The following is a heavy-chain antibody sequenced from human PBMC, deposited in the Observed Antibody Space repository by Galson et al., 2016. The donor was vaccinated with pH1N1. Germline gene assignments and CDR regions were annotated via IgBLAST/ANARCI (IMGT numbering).Heavy chain of an antibody. CDR3: AHREYGDFVGSFDH. D-gene: IGHD4-17*01. CDR1: GFSLSTSAVG. CDR2: IFWNDDR. J-gene: IGHJ4*02. Sequence: PALVKPTQTLRLTCTLSGFSLSTSAVGVGWIRQPPGKALEWLALIFWNDDRYYRPSLKNRLTITKGTSENLVVLTMTNMDPVDTATYYCAHREYGDFVGSFDHWGQGALGTVSS. V-gene: IGHV2-5*01.